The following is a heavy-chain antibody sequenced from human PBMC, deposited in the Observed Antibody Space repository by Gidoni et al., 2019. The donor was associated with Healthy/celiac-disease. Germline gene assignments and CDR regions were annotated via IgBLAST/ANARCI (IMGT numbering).Heavy chain of an antibody. CDR3: ARVPYSSGWYSYWYFDL. CDR2: IYPGDSDT. Sequence: EVQLVQSGAEVKKPGESLKISCKGSGYSFPSYWIGWVRQLPGKGLEWMGIIYPGDSDTRYSPSFQGQVTISADKSISTAYLQWSSLKAWDTAMYYCARVPYSSGWYSYWYFDLWGRGTLVTVSS. CDR1: GYSFPSYW. V-gene: IGHV5-51*01. D-gene: IGHD6-19*01. J-gene: IGHJ2*01.